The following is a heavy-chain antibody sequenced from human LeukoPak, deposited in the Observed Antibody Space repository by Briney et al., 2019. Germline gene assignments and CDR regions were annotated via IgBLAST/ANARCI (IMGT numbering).Heavy chain of an antibody. V-gene: IGHV1-18*01. D-gene: IGHD2-15*01. CDR1: GYTFTSYG. Sequence: ASVKVSCKASGYTFTSYGISWVRQAPGQGLEWMGWISAYNGNTNYAQKLQGRVTMTTDTSTSTAYMELRSLRSDDTAVYYCASGPPEYCSGGSCYSGRNWIDPWGQGTLVTVSS. CDR3: ASGPPEYCSGGSCYSGRNWIDP. J-gene: IGHJ5*02. CDR2: ISAYNGNT.